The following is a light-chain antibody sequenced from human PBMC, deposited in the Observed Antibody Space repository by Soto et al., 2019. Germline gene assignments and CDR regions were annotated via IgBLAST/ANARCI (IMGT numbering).Light chain of an antibody. J-gene: IGKJ4*01. V-gene: IGKV1-5*03. CDR1: QSISSW. Sequence: DIQMTQSPSTLSASVGDRVTITCRASQSISSWLAWYQQKPGKAPKLLIFGVSSLDNGVPSRFSGSGSGTEFTLTISSLQPDDFATYYCQQHSSYSGLTFGGGTKVEIK. CDR2: GVS. CDR3: QQHSSYSGLT.